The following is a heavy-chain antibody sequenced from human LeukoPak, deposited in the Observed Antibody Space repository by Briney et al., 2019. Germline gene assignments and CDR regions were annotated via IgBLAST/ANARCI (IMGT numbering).Heavy chain of an antibody. CDR2: INPNSGGT. J-gene: IGHJ4*02. CDR1: GYTFTGYY. V-gene: IGHV1-2*02. Sequence: GASVKVSCKASGYTFTGYYMHWVRQAPGQGLEWMGWINPNSGGTNYAQKFQGRVTMTRDTSISTAYMELSRLRSDDTAVYYCARASYYDFWSGYLYYFEYWGQGTLVTVSS. CDR3: ARASYYDFWSGYLYYFEY. D-gene: IGHD3-3*01.